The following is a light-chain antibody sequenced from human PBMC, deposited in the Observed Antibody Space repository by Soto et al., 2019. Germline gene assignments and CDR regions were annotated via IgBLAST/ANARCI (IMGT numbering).Light chain of an antibody. CDR1: HDIFTY. J-gene: IGKJ3*01. CDR3: LQFDRFPRF. CDR2: GAS. V-gene: IGKV1-33*01. Sequence: DIQMTQSPSSLSASVGDRVTITCQASHDIFTYLNWFQQRPGKVPKLLIHGASKLETGVPARFSGRGSGTLFSLNIPALQLKDVPTYYCLQFDRFPRFFGPGT.